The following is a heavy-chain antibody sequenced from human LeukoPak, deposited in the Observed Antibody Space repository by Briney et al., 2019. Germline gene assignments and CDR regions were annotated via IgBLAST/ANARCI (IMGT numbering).Heavy chain of an antibody. V-gene: IGHV4-59*11. D-gene: IGHD6-19*01. CDR2: IYYSGST. CDR3: ARDSSGWSYFDY. CDR1: GGSISSHH. Sequence: SETLSLTCTVSGGSISSHHWSWIRQPPGKGLEWIGDIYYSGSTNYNPSLKSRVTISVDTSKNQFSLKLRSVTAADTAVYYCARDSSGWSYFDYWGHGTLVTVSS. J-gene: IGHJ4*01.